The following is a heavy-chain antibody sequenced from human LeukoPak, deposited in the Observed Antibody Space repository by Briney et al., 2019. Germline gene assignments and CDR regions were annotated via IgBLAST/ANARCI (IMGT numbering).Heavy chain of an antibody. CDR2: ISYDGSNK. CDR3: ARDFANHDVEMVFDY. CDR1: GFTFSSYA. J-gene: IGHJ4*02. D-gene: IGHD5-24*01. V-gene: IGHV3-30-3*01. Sequence: GGSLRLSCAASGFTFSSYAMHWVRQAPGKGLEWVAVISYDGSNKYYADSVKGRFTISRDNSKNTLYLQMNSLRAEDTAVYYCARDFANHDVEMVFDYWGQGTLVTVSS.